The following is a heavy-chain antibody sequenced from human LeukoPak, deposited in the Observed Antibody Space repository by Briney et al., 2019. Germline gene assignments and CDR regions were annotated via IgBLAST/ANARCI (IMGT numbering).Heavy chain of an antibody. V-gene: IGHV1-69*10. J-gene: IGHJ4*02. CDR1: GGIFRSHS. Sequence: SVKVSCKASGGIFRSHSISWLRQAPGQGLEWMGGIIPILETAEYSHKFRGRVTITADTSTATVYMELSNLSSEDTAVYSCATGESPSDILTALSLYQWGQGTLVIVS. CDR2: IIPILETA. CDR3: ATGESPSDILTALSLYQ. D-gene: IGHD3-9*01.